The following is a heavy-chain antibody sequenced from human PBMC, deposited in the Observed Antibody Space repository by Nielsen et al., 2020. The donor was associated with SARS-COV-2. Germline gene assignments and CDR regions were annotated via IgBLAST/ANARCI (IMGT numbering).Heavy chain of an antibody. CDR2: ISGSGGST. CDR3: AKDSTTVTTGRFDY. CDR1: GFTFSSYA. D-gene: IGHD4-17*01. V-gene: IGHV3-23*01. J-gene: IGHJ4*02. Sequence: GESLKISCAASGFTFSSYAMSWVRQAQGKGLEWVSAISGSGGSTYYADSVKGRFTISRDNSKNTLYLQMNSLRAEDTAVYYCAKDSTTVTTGRFDYWGQGTLVTVSS.